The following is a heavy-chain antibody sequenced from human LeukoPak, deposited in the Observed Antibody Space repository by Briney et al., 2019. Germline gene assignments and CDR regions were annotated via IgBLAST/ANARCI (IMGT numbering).Heavy chain of an antibody. CDR2: TSGSGGHT. CDR1: GFTFNNYG. V-gene: IGHV3-23*01. Sequence: GGSLRLSCAASGFTFNNYGMSWVRQAPGKGLEWVSVTSGSGGHTYYADSVKGRFTISRDNSKNTLYLQMNSLRAEDTAVYFCARGGHCSTTSCSNYDGMDVWGQGTTLTVSS. CDR3: ARGGHCSTTSCSNYDGMDV. J-gene: IGHJ6*02. D-gene: IGHD2-2*01.